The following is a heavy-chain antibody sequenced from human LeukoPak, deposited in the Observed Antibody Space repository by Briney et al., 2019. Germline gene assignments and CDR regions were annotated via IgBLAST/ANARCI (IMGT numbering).Heavy chain of an antibody. V-gene: IGHV3-23*01. CDR2: ISGSGGST. CDR3: AKDSLIVVVITFAY. CDR1: GFTFSSYA. J-gene: IGHJ4*02. Sequence: EGSLRLSCAASGFTFSSYAMSWVRQAPGKGLEWVSAISGSGGSTYYADSVKGRFTISRDNSKNTLYLQMNSLRAEDTAVYYCAKDSLIVVVITFAYWGQGTLVTVSS. D-gene: IGHD3-22*01.